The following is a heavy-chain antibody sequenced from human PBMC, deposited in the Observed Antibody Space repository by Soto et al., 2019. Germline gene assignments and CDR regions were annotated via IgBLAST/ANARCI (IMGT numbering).Heavy chain of an antibody. CDR1: GGSISRRGYY. Sequence: SETLSHTCTVSGGSISRRGYYWSWIRQHPGKGLEWIGYIYYSGSTYYNPCLKSRVTISVDTSKNQFSLKLSFVTAADTAVYYCARAPPLYIVGDGMEVWGQGTTVIVSS. CDR3: ARAPPLYIVGDGMEV. V-gene: IGHV4-31*03. CDR2: IYYSGST. J-gene: IGHJ6*01. D-gene: IGHD2-15*01.